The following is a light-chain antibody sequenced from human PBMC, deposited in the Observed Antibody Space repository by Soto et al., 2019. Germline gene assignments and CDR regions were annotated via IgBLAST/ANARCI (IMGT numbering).Light chain of an antibody. CDR2: EVS. J-gene: IGLJ2*01. CDR3: SSYTSSSTLV. V-gene: IGLV2-14*01. CDR1: SSDVGVYNY. Sequence: SVLTQPASVSGSPGQSITISCTGTSSDVGVYNYVSWYQHHPGKAPKLLIYEVSNRPSGVSNRFSGSKSGNTASLTISGLQAEDEADYYCSSYTSSSTLVFGGGTQLTVL.